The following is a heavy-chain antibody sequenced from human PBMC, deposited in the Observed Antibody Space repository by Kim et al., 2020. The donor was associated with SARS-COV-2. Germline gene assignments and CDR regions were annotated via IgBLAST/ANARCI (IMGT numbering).Heavy chain of an antibody. CDR2: IYASGST. CDR3: AREGYFGSVMYYNFWYFDR. J-gene: IGHJ2*01. CDR1: GASIYSFY. D-gene: IGHD3-10*01. Sequence: SETLSLTCSVSGASIYSFYWNWIRQPAGKGLEWIGRIYASGSTFYNPSLKSRVTMSEDTSKNQVSLKLNSVTDADSAVYFCAREGYFGSVMYYNFWYFDRCGGGTVVAAS. V-gene: IGHV4-4*07.